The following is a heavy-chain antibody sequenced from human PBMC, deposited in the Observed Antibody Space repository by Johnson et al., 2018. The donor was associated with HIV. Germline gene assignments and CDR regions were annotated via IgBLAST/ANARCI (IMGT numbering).Heavy chain of an antibody. J-gene: IGHJ3*02. CDR3: ARDSRYNNYGGGSVGAFDI. V-gene: IGHV3-48*04. CDR1: GFIFSSYW. D-gene: IGHD4-11*01. CDR2: ISSSGSTI. Sequence: VQLVESGGGLVQPGGSLRLSCAVSGFIFSSYWMSWVRQAPGKGLEWVSYISSSGSTIYYADSVKGRFTISRDNAKNSLYLQMNSLRTEDTAVYYCARDSRYNNYGGGSVGAFDIWGQGTTVTVSS.